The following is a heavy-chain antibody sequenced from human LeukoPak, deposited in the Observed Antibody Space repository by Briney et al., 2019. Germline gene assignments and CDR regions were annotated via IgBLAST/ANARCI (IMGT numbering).Heavy chain of an antibody. J-gene: IGHJ4*02. CDR1: GYTFTGNY. CDR2: ISPSSGGT. CDR3: ARQGNYGDFDY. D-gene: IGHD1-7*01. V-gene: IGHV1-2*06. Sequence: ASVKVSCKASGYTFTGNYMHWVRQAPGQGPEWMGRISPSSGGTNYAQRFQGRVTMTRDTSISAAFMELTSLRSDDTAMYYCARQGNYGDFDYWGQGTLVTVSS.